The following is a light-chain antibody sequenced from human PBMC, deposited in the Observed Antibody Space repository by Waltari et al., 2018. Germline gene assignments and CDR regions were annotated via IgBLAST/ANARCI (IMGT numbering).Light chain of an antibody. J-gene: IGKJ2*01. Sequence: EIVMTKSPVTASASPWEAITLSCTASENVGTDVAWYRHKPGQPPRRLIYFANCRATSITARISGSGSGTDFTLSISSLESEDFAFYYCQQSRRWPQRTFGQGTKLEI. CDR2: FAN. V-gene: IGKV3D-15*01. CDR3: QQSRRWPQRT. CDR1: ENVGTD.